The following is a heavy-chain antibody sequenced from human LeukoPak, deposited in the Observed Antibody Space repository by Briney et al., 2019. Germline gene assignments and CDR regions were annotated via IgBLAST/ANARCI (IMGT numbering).Heavy chain of an antibody. CDR3: AKDVSRIAARPFYFDY. J-gene: IGHJ4*02. Sequence: GGSLRLSCAASGFTFSSYAVGWVRQAPGKGLEWVSAISGSGGSTYYADSVKGRFTISRDNSKNTLYLQMNSLRAEDTAVYYCAKDVSRIAARPFYFDYWGQGTLVTVSS. CDR2: ISGSGGST. V-gene: IGHV3-23*01. D-gene: IGHD6-6*01. CDR1: GFTFSSYA.